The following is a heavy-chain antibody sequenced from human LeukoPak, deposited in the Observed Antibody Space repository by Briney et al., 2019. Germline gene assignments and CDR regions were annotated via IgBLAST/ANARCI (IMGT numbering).Heavy chain of an antibody. V-gene: IGHV3-74*01. CDR3: ARTPGYDFWSGQGGFDP. CDR1: GFTFSSYW. CDR2: INSDGSST. D-gene: IGHD3-3*01. J-gene: IGHJ5*02. Sequence: GGSLRLSCAASGFTFSSYWMHWVRQAPGKGLVWVSRINSDGSSTGYADSVKGRFTISRDNAKNTLYLQMNSLRAEDTAVYYCARTPGYDFWSGQGGFDPWGQGTLVTVSS.